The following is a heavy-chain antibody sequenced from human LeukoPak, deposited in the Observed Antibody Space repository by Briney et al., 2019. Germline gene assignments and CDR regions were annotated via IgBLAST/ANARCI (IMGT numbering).Heavy chain of an antibody. CDR1: GDSISSGSFY. J-gene: IGHJ4*02. D-gene: IGHD3-22*01. CDR2: IYYSGST. CDR3: ARINYYDSSGYYYPDY. V-gene: IGHV4-61*01. Sequence: PSQTLSLTCSVSGDSISSGSFYWSWIRQPPGKGLEWIGYIYYSGSTKYNPSLKSRVTILLDMSKNQFSLKLSSVTAADTAVYYCARINYYDSSGYYYPDYWGQGTLVTVSS.